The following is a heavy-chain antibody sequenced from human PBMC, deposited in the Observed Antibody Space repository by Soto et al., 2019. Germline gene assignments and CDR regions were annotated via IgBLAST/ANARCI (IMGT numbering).Heavy chain of an antibody. CDR3: AHRLKDYGSGRLGAFDI. J-gene: IGHJ3*02. Sequence: QITLKESGPTLVKPTQTLTLTCTFSGFSLSTSGVGVGWIRQPPGKALEWLTLIYWDDDKRYSPSLKSRLTITKDTSKNQVVLTMTNMDPVDTATYYCAHRLKDYGSGRLGAFDIWGQGTMVTVSS. CDR1: GFSLSTSGVG. V-gene: IGHV2-5*02. CDR2: IYWDDDK. D-gene: IGHD3-10*01.